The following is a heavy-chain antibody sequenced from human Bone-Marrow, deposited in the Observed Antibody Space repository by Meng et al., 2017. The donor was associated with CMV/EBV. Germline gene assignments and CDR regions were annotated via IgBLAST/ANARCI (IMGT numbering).Heavy chain of an antibody. Sequence: GGSLRLSCAASGFTVSSNYMSWVRQAPGKGLEWVSVIYSGGSTYYADSVKGRFTISRDNSKNTLYLQMNSLRAEDTAVYYCARRGIAALNDAFDIWGQGTMVTVSS. CDR3: ARRGIAALNDAFDI. V-gene: IGHV3-66*02. D-gene: IGHD6-13*01. CDR2: IYSGGST. J-gene: IGHJ3*02. CDR1: GFTVSSNY.